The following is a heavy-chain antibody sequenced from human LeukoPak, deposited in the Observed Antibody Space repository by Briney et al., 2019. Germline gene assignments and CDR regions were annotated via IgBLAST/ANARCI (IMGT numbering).Heavy chain of an antibody. D-gene: IGHD3-9*01. CDR2: INGDGRNI. J-gene: IGHJ6*02. Sequence: GGSLRLSCIASGFTFSSYWMHWVRQDPRKGLVWVSRINGDGRNINYADSVRGRFTISRDNAKNTLYLQMNTLRVEDTAVYYCTRDLMDYDVSTGLHHYYMDVWGQGTTVTVSS. CDR3: TRDLMDYDVSTGLHHYYMDV. CDR1: GFTFSSYW. V-gene: IGHV3-74*01.